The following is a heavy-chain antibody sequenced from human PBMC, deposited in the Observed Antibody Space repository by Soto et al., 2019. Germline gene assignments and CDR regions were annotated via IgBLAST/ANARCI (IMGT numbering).Heavy chain of an antibody. CDR2: ISAYNGNT. CDR1: GYTFTSYG. V-gene: IGHV1-18*01. CDR3: ARDRRSLNSNYYYYGMDV. J-gene: IGHJ6*02. D-gene: IGHD1-20*01. Sequence: GASVKVSCKASGYTFTSYGISWVRQAPGQGLEWMGWISAYNGNTNYAQKLQGRVTMTTDTSTSTAYMELRSLRSDDTAVYYCARDRRSLNSNYYYYGMDVWGQGTTVTVSS.